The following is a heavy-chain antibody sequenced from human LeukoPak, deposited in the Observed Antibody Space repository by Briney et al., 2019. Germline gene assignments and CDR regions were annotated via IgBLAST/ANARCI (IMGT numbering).Heavy chain of an antibody. D-gene: IGHD3-16*01. Sequence: GGSPRLSCAASGFSFNSDWMDWVRQAPGKGLEWVANIKHVESEKNYLDSVKGRFTISRDNAQNSLYLQMNGLRVEDTAVYYCTRRLDDWGQGTLVTVSS. CDR1: GFSFNSDW. J-gene: IGHJ4*02. V-gene: IGHV3-7*01. CDR2: IKHVESEK. CDR3: TRRLDD.